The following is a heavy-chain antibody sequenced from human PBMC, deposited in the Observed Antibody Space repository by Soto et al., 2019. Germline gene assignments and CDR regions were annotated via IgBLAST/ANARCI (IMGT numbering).Heavy chain of an antibody. J-gene: IGHJ5*02. V-gene: IGHV4-59*11. CDR3: ARGKTSFDP. Sequence: PSETLSLTCSVAGGSMSNHHWSWIRQPPGQGLEWIGYISYSGNTDYNPPLKRRVTISIDTSKNQFSLILSSVTAADTAVYYCARGKTSFDPWGQGTLVTVS. CDR1: GGSMSNHH. D-gene: IGHD4-17*01. CDR2: ISYSGNT.